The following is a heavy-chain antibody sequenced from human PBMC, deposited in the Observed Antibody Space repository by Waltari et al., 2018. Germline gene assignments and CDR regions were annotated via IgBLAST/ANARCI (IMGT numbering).Heavy chain of an antibody. CDR3: ARILVGAHYDAFDI. V-gene: IGHV3-33*01. Sequence: QVQLVESGGGVVQPGRSLRLSCAASGFTSISYGMHWVRQAPGKGRGWGAVIWYDGSNKYYADSVKGRFTISRDNSKNTLYLQMNSLRAEDTAVYYCARILVGAHYDAFDIWGQGTMVTVSS. D-gene: IGHD1-26*01. J-gene: IGHJ3*02. CDR2: IWYDGSNK. CDR1: GFTSISYG.